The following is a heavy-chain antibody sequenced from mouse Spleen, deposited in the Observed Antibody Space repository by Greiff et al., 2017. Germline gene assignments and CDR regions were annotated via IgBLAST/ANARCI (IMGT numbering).Heavy chain of an antibody. V-gene: IGHV5-9-4*01. Sequence: EVMLVESGGGLVKPGGSLKLSCAASGFTFSSYAMSWVRQSPEKRLEWVAEISSGGSYTYYPDTVTGRFTISRDNAKNTLYLEMSSLRSEDTAMYYCARRGITTATFDYWGQGTTLTVSS. CDR3: ARRGITTATFDY. CDR2: ISSGGSYT. J-gene: IGHJ2*01. CDR1: GFTFSSYA. D-gene: IGHD1-2*01.